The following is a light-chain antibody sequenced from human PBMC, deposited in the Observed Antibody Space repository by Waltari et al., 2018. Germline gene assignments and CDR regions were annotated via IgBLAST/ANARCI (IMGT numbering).Light chain of an antibody. J-gene: IGLJ3*02. V-gene: IGLV2-14*03. CDR2: DVS. CDR3: SSYASSSTRV. CDR1: RSDVGGYNY. Sequence: QSALTQPAPVSGSPGQSITISCTGTRSDVGGYNYVSWYQQHPGKAPKLMIYDVSNRPSGVSNRFSGSKSGDTASLTISGLQAEDEADYYCSSYASSSTRVFGGGTKVTVL.